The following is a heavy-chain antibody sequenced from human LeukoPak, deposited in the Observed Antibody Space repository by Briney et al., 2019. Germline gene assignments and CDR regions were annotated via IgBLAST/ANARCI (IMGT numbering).Heavy chain of an antibody. J-gene: IGHJ4*02. CDR3: ARLSLKVLEWSPTKGKETHYFDY. V-gene: IGHV4-4*02. D-gene: IGHD3-3*01. CDR2: IYHSGNT. CDR1: GGSISSSNW. Sequence: SETLSLTCAVSGGSISSSNWWSWVRQPPGKGLEWIGEIYHSGNTNYNPSLKSRVTILEDKSKNQFSLRLSSVTAADTAVYYCARLSLKVLEWSPTKGKETHYFDYWGQGTLVTVSS.